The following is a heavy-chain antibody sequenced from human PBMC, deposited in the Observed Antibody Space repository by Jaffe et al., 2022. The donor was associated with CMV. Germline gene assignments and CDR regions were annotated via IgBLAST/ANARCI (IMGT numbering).Heavy chain of an antibody. CDR2: IYYSGST. V-gene: IGHV4-59*01. Sequence: QVQLQESGPGLVKPSETLSLTCTVSGGSISSYYWSWIRQPPGKGLEWIGYIYYSGSTNYNPSLKSRVTISVDTSKNQFSLKLSSVTAADTAVYYCARGYLEPGAMPPYYYYYYMDVWGKGTTVTVSS. D-gene: IGHD3-16*01. J-gene: IGHJ6*03. CDR1: GGSISSYY. CDR3: ARGYLEPGAMPPYYYYYYMDV.